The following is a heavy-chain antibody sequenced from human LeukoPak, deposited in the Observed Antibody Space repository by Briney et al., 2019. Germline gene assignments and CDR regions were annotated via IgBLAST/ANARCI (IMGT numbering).Heavy chain of an antibody. CDR3: AIINHPDGRVY. CDR2: IYPADSDT. Sequence: GESLKISSKGSGYSFVNYWIAWVSQMPGQRLEWMGSIYPADSDTKSSPSFQGQVTISADKSISTAYLHWSSLKASDTAIYYCAIINHPDGRVYWGQGTLVTVSS. V-gene: IGHV5-51*01. D-gene: IGHD5-24*01. CDR1: GYSFVNYW. J-gene: IGHJ4*02.